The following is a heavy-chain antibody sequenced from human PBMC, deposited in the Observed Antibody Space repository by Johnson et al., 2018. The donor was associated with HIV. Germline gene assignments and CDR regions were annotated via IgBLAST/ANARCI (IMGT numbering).Heavy chain of an antibody. D-gene: IGHD3-9*01. CDR2: IYSGGST. CDR3: ARDSDISLGVAGAFDI. Sequence: VQLVESGGGLVQPGGSLILSCAASGFTVSSNYMSWVRQAPGKGLEWVSVIYSGGSTYYADSVKGRFPISRDHSKNTLYLQMNSLRAEDTAVYYCARDSDISLGVAGAFDIWGQGTMVTVSA. V-gene: IGHV3-66*01. J-gene: IGHJ3*02. CDR1: GFTVSSNY.